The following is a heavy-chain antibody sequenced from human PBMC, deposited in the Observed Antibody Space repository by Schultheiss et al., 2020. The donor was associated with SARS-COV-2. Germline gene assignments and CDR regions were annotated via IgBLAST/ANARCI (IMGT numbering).Heavy chain of an antibody. Sequence: GGSLRLSCAASGFTFSSYAMHWVRQAPGKGLEWVAVISYDGSNKYYADSVKGRFTISRDNSKNTLYLQMNSLRAEDTAVYYCAKGLLNGNYSPLYYYFMDVWGKGTTVTVSS. D-gene: IGHD1-7*01. CDR3: AKGLLNGNYSPLYYYFMDV. CDR1: GFTFSSYA. V-gene: IGHV3-30-3*01. J-gene: IGHJ6*03. CDR2: ISYDGSNK.